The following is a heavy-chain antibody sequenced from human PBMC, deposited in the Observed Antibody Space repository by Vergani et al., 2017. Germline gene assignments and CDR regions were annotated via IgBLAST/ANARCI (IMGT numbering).Heavy chain of an antibody. CDR1: GGSFSGYY. V-gene: IGHV4-34*01. Sequence: QVQLQQWGAGLLKPSETLSLTCAVYGGSFSGYYWSWIRQPPGKGLEWIGEINHSGSTNYNPPLKSRVTISVDTSKNQFSLKLSSVTAADTAVYYCARTAAGRFDPWGQGTLVTVSS. J-gene: IGHJ5*02. CDR3: ARTAAGRFDP. D-gene: IGHD6-13*01. CDR2: INHSGST.